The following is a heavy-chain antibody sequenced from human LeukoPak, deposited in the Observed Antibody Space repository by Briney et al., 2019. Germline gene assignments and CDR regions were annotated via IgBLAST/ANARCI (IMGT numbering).Heavy chain of an antibody. CDR3: ARHMEGSGYDSRITMTYYYGMDV. CDR1: GYSFTSYW. J-gene: IGHJ6*02. Sequence: GESLKISCKGSGYSFTSYWIGWVRQMPGKGLEWMGIIYPGDSDTRYSPSFQGQVTISADKSISTAYLQWSSLKASDTAMYYCARHMEGSGYDSRITMTYYYGMDVWGQGTTVTVSS. CDR2: IYPGDSDT. V-gene: IGHV5-51*01. D-gene: IGHD5-12*01.